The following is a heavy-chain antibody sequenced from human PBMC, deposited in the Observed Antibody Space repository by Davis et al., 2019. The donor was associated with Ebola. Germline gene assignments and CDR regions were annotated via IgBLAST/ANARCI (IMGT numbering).Heavy chain of an antibody. CDR3: ARAPDKAYQALYRCFDY. D-gene: IGHD2-2*02. J-gene: IGHJ4*02. V-gene: IGHV3-23*01. CDR1: GFLFSSYA. Sequence: GESLKISCAASGFLFSSYAMSWVRQAPGRGLEWVSSTSASGGATFYADSVKGRIVMSRDNSNDTLYLRMNSLRAEDTAVYYCARAPDKAYQALYRCFDYWGQGTLVTVSS. CDR2: TSASGGAT.